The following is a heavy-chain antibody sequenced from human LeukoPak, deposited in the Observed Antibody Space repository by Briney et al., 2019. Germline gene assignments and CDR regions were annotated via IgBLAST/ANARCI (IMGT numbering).Heavy chain of an antibody. Sequence: ASVKVSCKASGYTFTSYDINWVRQATGQGLEWMGWMNPNNGNTGYAQKFQGRVTMTRNTSISTACMELSSLRSEDTAVYYCAREVRGYVAFDIWGQGTMVTVSS. J-gene: IGHJ3*02. CDR3: AREVRGYVAFDI. CDR1: GYTFTSYD. D-gene: IGHD5-18*01. V-gene: IGHV1-8*01. CDR2: MNPNNGNT.